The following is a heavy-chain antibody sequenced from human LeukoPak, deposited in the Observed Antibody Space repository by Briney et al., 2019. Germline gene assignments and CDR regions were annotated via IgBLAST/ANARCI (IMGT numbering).Heavy chain of an antibody. Sequence: PSETLSLTCTVSGGSISSYSWSWIRQPPGKGLEWIGYIYYSGNTNYNPSLKSRVTISVDTSKNQFSLKLTSVTAADTAVYYFARTMKHWGYDAFDIWGQGTMVTVSS. D-gene: IGHD3-22*01. J-gene: IGHJ3*02. CDR3: ARTMKHWGYDAFDI. V-gene: IGHV4-59*01. CDR2: IYYSGNT. CDR1: GGSISSYS.